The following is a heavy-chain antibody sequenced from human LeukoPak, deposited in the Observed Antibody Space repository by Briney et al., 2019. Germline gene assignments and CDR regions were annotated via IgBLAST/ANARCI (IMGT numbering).Heavy chain of an antibody. D-gene: IGHD2-15*01. Sequence: ASVKVSCKASGYTFTSYYMHWVRQAPGQGLEWMGIINPSGGSTSYAQKFQGRVTMTRDTSTSTVYMELSSPRSEDTAVYYCARASCSGGSCYSSGWAFDYWGQGTLVTVSS. CDR1: GYTFTSYY. V-gene: IGHV1-46*01. J-gene: IGHJ4*02. CDR3: ARASCSGGSCYSSGWAFDY. CDR2: INPSGGST.